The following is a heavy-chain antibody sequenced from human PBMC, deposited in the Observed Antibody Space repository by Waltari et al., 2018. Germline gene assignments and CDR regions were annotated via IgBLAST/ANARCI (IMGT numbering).Heavy chain of an antibody. J-gene: IGHJ4*02. CDR3: ARVFRLGGWFFDY. CDR1: GFTFSSYG. V-gene: IGHV3-33*01. D-gene: IGHD6-19*01. CDR2: IWYDGSNK. Sequence: QVQLVESGGGVVQPGRSLRLSCAASGFTFSSYGMHWVRQAPGKGLEWVAVIWYDGSNKYYADSVKGRFTISRDNSKNTLYLQMNNLRAEDTAVYYCARVFRLGGWFFDYWGQGTLVTVSS.